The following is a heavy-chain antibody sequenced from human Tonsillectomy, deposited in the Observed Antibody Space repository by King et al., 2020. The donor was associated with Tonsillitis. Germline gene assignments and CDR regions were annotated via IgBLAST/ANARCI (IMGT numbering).Heavy chain of an antibody. J-gene: IGHJ3*02. CDR1: GYSISSGYY. CDR3: ARDGGYSYGNAFDI. V-gene: IGHV4-38-2*02. CDR2: IYHSGST. D-gene: IGHD5-18*01. Sequence: VQLQESGPGLVKPSETLSLTCAVSGYSISSGYYWGWIRQPPGKGLERIGSIYHSGSTYYNPSLKSRVTISVDTSKNQFSLKLSSVTAADTAVYYCARDGGYSYGNAFDIWGQGTMVTVSS.